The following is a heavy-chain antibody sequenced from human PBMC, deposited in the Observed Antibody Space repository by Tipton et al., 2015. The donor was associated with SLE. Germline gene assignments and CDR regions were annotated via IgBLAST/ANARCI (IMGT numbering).Heavy chain of an antibody. Sequence: TLSLTCAVYGGSFSGYYWSWIRQPPGKGLEWIGEINHSGSTNYNPSLKSRVTISVDTSKNQFSVKLSSVTAADTAVYYCARRASQRITIFGVASWYFDLWGRGTLVTVSS. CDR1: GGSFSGYY. CDR2: INHSGST. CDR3: ARRASQRITIFGVASWYFDL. V-gene: IGHV4-34*01. D-gene: IGHD3-3*01. J-gene: IGHJ2*01.